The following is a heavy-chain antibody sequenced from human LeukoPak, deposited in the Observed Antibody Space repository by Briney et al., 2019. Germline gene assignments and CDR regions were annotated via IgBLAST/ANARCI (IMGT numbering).Heavy chain of an antibody. Sequence: GGSLRLSCAASGFTFSSYSMNWVRRAPGKGLEWVSSISSSSSYIYYADSVKGRFTISRDNAKNSLYLQMNSLRAEDTAVYYCARGPDIVVVVAAMRYWGQGTLVTVSS. CDR3: ARGPDIVVVVAAMRY. V-gene: IGHV3-21*01. J-gene: IGHJ4*02. D-gene: IGHD2-15*01. CDR1: GFTFSSYS. CDR2: ISSSSSYI.